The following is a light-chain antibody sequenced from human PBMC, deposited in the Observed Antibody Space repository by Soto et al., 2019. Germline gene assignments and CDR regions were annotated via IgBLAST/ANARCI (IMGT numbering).Light chain of an antibody. V-gene: IGKV1-39*01. CDR2: AAS. J-gene: IGKJ4*01. Sequence: DIQMTQSPSTLPGHVGDRVTITSRASQTISSWLAWYQQKPGKAPKLLIYAASSLHSEVPSRLSGSGSGTDFTLTISSLQPEDFATYYCQQSYSTPLTFGGGTKVDIK. CDR1: QTISSW. CDR3: QQSYSTPLT.